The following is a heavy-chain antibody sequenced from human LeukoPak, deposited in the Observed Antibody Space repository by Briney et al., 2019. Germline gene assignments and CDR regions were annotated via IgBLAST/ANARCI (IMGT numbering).Heavy chain of an antibody. J-gene: IGHJ5*02. CDR3: AKCGVIVATTNWFDP. CDR1: GFTFSSYG. Sequence: GRSLRLSCAASGFTFSSYGMHWARQAPGKGLEWVAVISYDGSNKYYADSVKDRFTISRDNSKNTLYLQMNSLRAEDTAVYYCAKCGVIVATTNWFDPWGQGTLVTVSS. V-gene: IGHV3-30*18. CDR2: ISYDGSNK. D-gene: IGHD5-12*01.